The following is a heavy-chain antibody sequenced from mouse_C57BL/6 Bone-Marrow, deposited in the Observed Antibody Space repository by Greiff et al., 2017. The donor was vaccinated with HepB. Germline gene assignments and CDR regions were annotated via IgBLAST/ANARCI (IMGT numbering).Heavy chain of an antibody. CDR2: IYPGDGDT. Sequence: QVQLKESGPELVKPGASVKISCKASGYAFSSSWMNWVKQRPGKGLEWIGRIYPGDGDTNYNGKFKGKATLTADKSSSTAYMQLSSLTSEDSAVYFCAGLRGYFDVWGTGTTVTVSS. V-gene: IGHV1-82*01. J-gene: IGHJ1*03. CDR3: AGLRGYFDV. CDR1: GYAFSSSW. D-gene: IGHD3-1*01.